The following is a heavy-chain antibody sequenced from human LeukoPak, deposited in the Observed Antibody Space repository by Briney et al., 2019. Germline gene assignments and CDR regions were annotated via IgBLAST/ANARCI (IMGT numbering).Heavy chain of an antibody. V-gene: IGHV4-38-2*02. D-gene: IGHD3-10*01. J-gene: IGHJ4*02. CDR1: GYSISSGYY. CDR3: ARPAGRYYYGSGSYYHY. CDR2: IYHSGST. Sequence: SETLSLTCTVSGYSISSGYYWGWIRQPPGKGLEWIGSIYHSGSTYYNPSLKSRVTISVDTSKNQFSLKLSSVTAADTAVYYCARPAGRYYYGSGSYYHYWGQGTLVTVSS.